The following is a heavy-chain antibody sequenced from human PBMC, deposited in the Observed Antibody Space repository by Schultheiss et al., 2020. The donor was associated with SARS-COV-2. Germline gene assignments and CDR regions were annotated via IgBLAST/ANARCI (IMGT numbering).Heavy chain of an antibody. CDR3: ARDRSYGYYFDY. CDR1: GGSISSSSYY. Sequence: SETLSLTCTVSGGSISSSSYYWGWIRQPAGKGLEWIGRIYTSGSTNYNPSLKSRVTMSVDTSKNQFSLKLSSVTAADTAVYYCARDRSYGYYFDYWGQGTLVTVSS. V-gene: IGHV4-61*02. D-gene: IGHD3-16*01. CDR2: IYTSGST. J-gene: IGHJ4*02.